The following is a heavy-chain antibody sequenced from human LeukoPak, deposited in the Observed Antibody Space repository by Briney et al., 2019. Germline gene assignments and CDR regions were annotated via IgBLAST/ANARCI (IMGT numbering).Heavy chain of an antibody. D-gene: IGHD4-17*01. J-gene: IGHJ4*02. CDR3: ARVGYDYGDSCLDY. CDR1: RYSLTELS. Sequence: GASVKVSCKVSRYSLTELSIHWVRQAPGKGLEWMGGFDPEDGETIYAQKFQGRVTMTRDTSTSTVYMELSSLRSEDTAVYYCARVGYDYGDSCLDYWGQGTLVTVSS. CDR2: FDPEDGET. V-gene: IGHV1-24*01.